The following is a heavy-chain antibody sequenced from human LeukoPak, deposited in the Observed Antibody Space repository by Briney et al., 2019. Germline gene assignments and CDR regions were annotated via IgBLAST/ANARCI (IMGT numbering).Heavy chain of an antibody. J-gene: IGHJ4*02. Sequence: PGGSLRLSCAASGFTFSSFAMSWVRQAPGRGLERVAGISHSGDNAYHADSVRGRFTISRDRSKNTLYLQMNSLAAEDTAVYYCAKEMASIVRPYFDYWGQGTLVTVSS. V-gene: IGHV3-23*01. D-gene: IGHD5-24*01. CDR3: AKEMASIVRPYFDY. CDR2: ISHSGDNA. CDR1: GFTFSSFA.